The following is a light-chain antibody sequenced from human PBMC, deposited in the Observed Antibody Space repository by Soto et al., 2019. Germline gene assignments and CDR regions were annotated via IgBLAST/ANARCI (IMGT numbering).Light chain of an antibody. Sequence: EFVLTQSPGTLSLSPGERATLSCRASQSVSNNLAWYQQKPGQAPRLLLYGASTRATGIPARFSGSGSGTEFTLTISSLQSEDFAVYYCQQYNNWPPCTFGQGTKVDIK. CDR3: QQYNNWPPCT. V-gene: IGKV3-15*01. CDR1: QSVSNN. J-gene: IGKJ2*02. CDR2: GAS.